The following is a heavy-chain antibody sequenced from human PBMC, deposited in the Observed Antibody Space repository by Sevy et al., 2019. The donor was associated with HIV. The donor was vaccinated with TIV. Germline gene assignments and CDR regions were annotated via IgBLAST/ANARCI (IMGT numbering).Heavy chain of an antibody. CDR2: ISFDGSNK. CDR3: ARRGDWNSDDSDRPPLYHYGMDV. CDR1: GFTFSGYA. J-gene: IGHJ6*02. Sequence: GGSLRLSCKPSGFTFSGYALHWIRQAPGKRLEWLAVISFDGSNKYYADSLEGRFTISRDNFKDTLYLHMNSLTTDDTAVYFCARRGDWNSDDSDRPPLYHYGMDVWGQGIAVTVSS. V-gene: IGHV3-30*04. D-gene: IGHD1-7*01.